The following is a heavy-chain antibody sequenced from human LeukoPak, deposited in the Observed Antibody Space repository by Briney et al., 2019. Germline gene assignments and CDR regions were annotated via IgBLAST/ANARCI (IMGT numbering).Heavy chain of an antibody. V-gene: IGHV4-59*11. CDR1: GGSINSHY. CDR2: IYYTGRT. D-gene: IGHD3-22*01. J-gene: IGHJ3*01. CDR3: ARLLGYDSSGDPDTFDV. Sequence: TTSETLSLTCTVSGGSINSHYWNWIRQPPGKGLEWIGFIYYTGRTRYNPSLQSRVMILADTSKNDFSLKMASVTAADTAVYYCARLLGYDSSGDPDTFDVWGQGIMVTVSS.